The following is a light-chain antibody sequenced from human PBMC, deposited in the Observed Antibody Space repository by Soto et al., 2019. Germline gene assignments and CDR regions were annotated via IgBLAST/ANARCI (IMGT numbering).Light chain of an antibody. CDR1: QSISGSY. Sequence: EIVLTQSPGTLSLSPGERVTLSCRASQSISGSYLAWYQQKRGQAPRLLVYGATTRATGIPDRFSGSGSGTDFTLTISRLEPEDFAVYYCQQYGSSPWTFGQGTKVHIK. CDR3: QQYGSSPWT. V-gene: IGKV3-20*01. J-gene: IGKJ1*01. CDR2: GAT.